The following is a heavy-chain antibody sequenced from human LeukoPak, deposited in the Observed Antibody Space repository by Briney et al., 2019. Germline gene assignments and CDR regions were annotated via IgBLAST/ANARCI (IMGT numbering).Heavy chain of an antibody. CDR1: GFTFSSYA. J-gene: IGHJ4*02. CDR3: AKDGDIVVVPAASPYYFDY. D-gene: IGHD2-2*01. Sequence: PGGSLRLSCAASGFTFSSYAMSRVRQAPGKGLEWVSAISGSGGSTYYADSVKGRFTISRDNSKNTLYLQMNSLRAEDAAVYYCAKDGDIVVVPAASPYYFDYWGQGTLVTVSS. V-gene: IGHV3-23*01. CDR2: ISGSGGST.